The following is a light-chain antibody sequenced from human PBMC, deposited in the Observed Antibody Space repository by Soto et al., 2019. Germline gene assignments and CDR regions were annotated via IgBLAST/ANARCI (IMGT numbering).Light chain of an antibody. Sequence: QSVLTQSSSASASLGSSVKLTCTLSSGHSSYIIAWHQQQPGKAPRYLMKLEGSGSYNKGSGVPDRFSGSSSGADRYLTIPTLRFEDEADYYCETWDSNTRVFGGGTKLTVL. CDR3: ETWDSNTRV. V-gene: IGLV4-60*02. CDR1: SGHSSYI. CDR2: LEGSGSY. J-gene: IGLJ3*02.